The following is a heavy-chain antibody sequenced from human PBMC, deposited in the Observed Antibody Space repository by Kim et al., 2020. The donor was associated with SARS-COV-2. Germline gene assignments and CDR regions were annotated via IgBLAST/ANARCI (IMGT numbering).Heavy chain of an antibody. CDR3: ARDYGSGWYWNFDS. J-gene: IGHJ4*02. V-gene: IGHV4-30-4*01. CDR2: IYYTGST. CDR1: GDSITNAGHY. Sequence: SETLSLTCTMSGDSITNAGHYLSWIRQPPGKGLEWIGYIYYTGSTHYNPSLQSRVSMSVDTSKNQFSLKLNSLTAADTAVYYCARDYGSGWYWNFDSWGQGTLAT. D-gene: IGHD6-19*01.